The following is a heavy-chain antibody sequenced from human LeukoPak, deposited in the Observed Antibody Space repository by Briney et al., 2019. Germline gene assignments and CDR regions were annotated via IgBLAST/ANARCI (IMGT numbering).Heavy chain of an antibody. J-gene: IGHJ6*03. D-gene: IGHD2-15*01. CDR1: GYTFTSYG. V-gene: IGHV1-18*01. Sequence: APVKVSCKASGYTFTSYGINWVRQAPGQGLEWMGWINGNNGKTNYAQKLQGRVTMATDTSTSTVYMELRSLRSDDTAVYHCARGTVSGQDYYYMDVWGTGTTVSVSS. CDR3: ARGTVSGQDYYYMDV. CDR2: INGNNGKT.